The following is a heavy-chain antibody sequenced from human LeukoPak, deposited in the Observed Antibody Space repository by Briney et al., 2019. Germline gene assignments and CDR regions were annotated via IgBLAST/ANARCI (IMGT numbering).Heavy chain of an antibody. V-gene: IGHV3-7*01. Sequence: GGSLRLSCVFSGFTFSNYWMKWVRQAPGKGLEWVASIDEDGSGKYSMDSVKDRVTISRDNAKNSLDLQINSLTVEDTAIYYCVRDDGDVWGKGTTVTVSS. J-gene: IGHJ6*04. CDR2: IDEDGSGK. CDR3: VRDDGDV. CDR1: GFTFSNYW.